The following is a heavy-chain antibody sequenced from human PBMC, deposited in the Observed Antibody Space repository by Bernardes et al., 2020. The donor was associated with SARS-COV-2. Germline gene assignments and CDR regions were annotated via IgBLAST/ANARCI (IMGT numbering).Heavy chain of an antibody. D-gene: IGHD2-2*01. CDR3: AKLRSVLWIHPYYNAMDA. V-gene: IGHV3-30*18. Sequence: SLRLSCPASGFTFNNFGMHWVRQAPGKGLEWVAVISYEGSIQHYADSVQDRFTIPRDSSKNTVYLQMNTLRPEDTAVYYCAKLRSVLWIHPYYNAMDAWGEGTTVTVSS. CDR2: ISYEGSIQ. J-gene: IGHJ6*04. CDR1: GFTFNNFG.